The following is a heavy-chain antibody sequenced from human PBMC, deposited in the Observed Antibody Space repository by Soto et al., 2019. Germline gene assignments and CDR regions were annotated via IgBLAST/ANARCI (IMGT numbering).Heavy chain of an antibody. CDR2: IYSGGST. V-gene: IGHV3-53*01. Sequence: GGSLRLSCAASGFTVSSNYMSWVRQAPGKGLEWVSVIYSGGSTYYADSVKGRFTISRDNSKNTLYLQMNSLRAEDTAVYYCARDMYSSGWYSNYGMDVWGQGTTVTVSS. D-gene: IGHD6-19*01. CDR1: GFTVSSNY. CDR3: ARDMYSSGWYSNYGMDV. J-gene: IGHJ6*02.